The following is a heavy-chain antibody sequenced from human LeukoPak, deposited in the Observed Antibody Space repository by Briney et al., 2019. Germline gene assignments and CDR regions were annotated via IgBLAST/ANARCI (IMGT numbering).Heavy chain of an antibody. CDR1: GYTFVGYY. V-gene: IGHV1-2*02. J-gene: IGHJ4*02. Sequence: RASVKVSCKASGYTFVGYYLHWVRQAPGQGLEWMAWIDPYTGNTHYAQKFQGRITVTRDTSVSTTYMELSWLTSDDTARYCAREYSASERWGQGTLVTVSS. CDR3: AREYSASER. CDR2: IDPYTGNT. D-gene: IGHD5-12*01.